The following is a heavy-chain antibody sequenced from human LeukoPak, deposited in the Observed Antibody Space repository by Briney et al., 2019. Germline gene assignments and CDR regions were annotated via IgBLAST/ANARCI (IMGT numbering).Heavy chain of an antibody. CDR3: ASQRGGGFDF. J-gene: IGHJ4*02. CDR2: IYYSGST. V-gene: IGHV4-39*07. Sequence: SETLSLTCSVSGGSVSSDTYYWGWIRQPPGKGLEWIGLIYYSGSTYYSPSLKSRISISIDRSKNQFSLLLNSVTAADTAIYYCASQRGGGFDFWGQGALVTVSS. CDR1: GGSVSSDTYY. D-gene: IGHD3-10*01.